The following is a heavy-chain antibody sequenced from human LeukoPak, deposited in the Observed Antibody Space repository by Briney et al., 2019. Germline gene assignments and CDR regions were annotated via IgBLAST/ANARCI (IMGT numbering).Heavy chain of an antibody. Sequence: SGGSLRLSCAASGFTLSSNYMSWVRQAPGEGLEWVSLLDSGGSAFYADSMKGRFTISRDNSKNTLYLQMNSLRVEDKAVYYCATGRIQFAYWGHGTLVTVSS. CDR2: LDSGGSA. J-gene: IGHJ4*01. D-gene: IGHD5-18*01. CDR3: ATGRIQFAY. CDR1: GFTLSSNY. V-gene: IGHV3-53*01.